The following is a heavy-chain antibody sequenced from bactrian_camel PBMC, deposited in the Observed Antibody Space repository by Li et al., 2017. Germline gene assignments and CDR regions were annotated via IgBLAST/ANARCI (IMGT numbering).Heavy chain of an antibody. D-gene: IGHD2*01. J-gene: IGHJ6*01. CDR3: TANRRGRWSRGGYCRRLNQYGY. V-gene: IGHV3S53*01. CDR1: GNTYSDYC. Sequence: HVQLVESGGGSVQVGGSLRLSCTVSGNTYSDYCLGWFRQAPGKEREGVATIDSAGSTSYADSVKGRFTISKDIAKNTLYLQMNSLKPEDTAMYYCTANRRGRWSRGGYCRRLNQYGYWGQGTQVTVS. CDR2: IDSAGST.